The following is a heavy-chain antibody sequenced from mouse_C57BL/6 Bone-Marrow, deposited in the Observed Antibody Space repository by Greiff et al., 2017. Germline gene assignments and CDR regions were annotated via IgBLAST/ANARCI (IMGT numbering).Heavy chain of an antibody. V-gene: IGHV1-69*01. Sequence: QVQLKQPGAELVMPGASVKLSCKASGYTFTSYWMHWVKQRPGQGLEWIGEIDPSDSYTNYNQKFKGKSTLTVDKSSSTAYMQLRSLTSEDSAVYYCARSFYYYGSSCAMDYWGQGTSVTVAS. CDR1: GYTFTSYW. D-gene: IGHD1-1*01. CDR2: IDPSDSYT. CDR3: ARSFYYYGSSCAMDY. J-gene: IGHJ4*01.